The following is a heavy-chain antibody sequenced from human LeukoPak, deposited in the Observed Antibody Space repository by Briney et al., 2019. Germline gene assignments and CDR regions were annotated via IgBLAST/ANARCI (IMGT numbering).Heavy chain of an antibody. CDR2: IWYDGSNK. J-gene: IGHJ4*02. V-gene: IGHV3-33*01. D-gene: IGHD7-27*01. CDR3: ARELGIDGGY. Sequence: GGSLRLSCAASGFTFSSYGMHWVRQAPDKGLEWVAVIWYDGSNKYYADSVRGRFTISRDNSKNTLYLQMNSLRAEDTAVYYCARELGIDGGYWGQGTLVTVSS. CDR1: GFTFSSYG.